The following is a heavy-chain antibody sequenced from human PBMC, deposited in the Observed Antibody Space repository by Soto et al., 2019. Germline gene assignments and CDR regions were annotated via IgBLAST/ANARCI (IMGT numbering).Heavy chain of an antibody. D-gene: IGHD2-15*01. CDR3: ARAGAAPYYCYGMDV. Sequence: QVQLVQSGAEVRKPGASVKVSGKASGYTFSTSGMSWLRQAPGQGLEWMGWISTYNGDTNDASKSQDRVTMTSDTSTSTVYMELRSLRSDDTDVYYCARAGAAPYYCYGMDVWGQGTRVTVSS. CDR1: GYTFSTSG. J-gene: IGHJ6*02. CDR2: ISTYNGDT. V-gene: IGHV1-18*01.